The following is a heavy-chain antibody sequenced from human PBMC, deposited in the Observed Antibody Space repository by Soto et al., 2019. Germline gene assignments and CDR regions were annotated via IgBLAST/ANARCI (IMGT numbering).Heavy chain of an antibody. J-gene: IGHJ5*02. CDR3: ARALRPSGSYWFDP. CDR2: IYYSGST. CDR1: GGSISSYY. Sequence: SETLSLTCTVSGGSISSYYWSWIRQPPGKGLEWIGYIYYSGSTNYNPSLKSRVTISVDTSKNQFSLKLSSVTAADTAVYYCARALRPSGSYWFDPWGQGTLVTVSS. V-gene: IGHV4-59*01. D-gene: IGHD1-26*01.